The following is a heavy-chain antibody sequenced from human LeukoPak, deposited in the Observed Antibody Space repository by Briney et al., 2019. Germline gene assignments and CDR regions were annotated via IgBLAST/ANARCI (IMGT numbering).Heavy chain of an antibody. J-gene: IGHJ4*02. D-gene: IGHD5-18*01. CDR3: ARDRGEGIQLWSTFDY. Sequence: ASVKVSCKASGYTFTGYYMHWVRQPPGQGLEWMGWINPNSGGTNYAQKFQGRVTMTRDTSISTAYMELSRLRSDDTAVYYCARDRGEGIQLWSTFDYWGQGALVSVSS. CDR1: GYTFTGYY. CDR2: INPNSGGT. V-gene: IGHV1-2*02.